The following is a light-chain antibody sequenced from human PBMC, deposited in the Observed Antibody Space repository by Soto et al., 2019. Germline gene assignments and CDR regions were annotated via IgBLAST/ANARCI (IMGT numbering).Light chain of an antibody. CDR2: EVS. J-gene: IGLJ2*01. CDR3: SSYTSSSTLVV. Sequence: QSARTQPASVSGSPGQSITISCTGTSSDVGGYNYVSWYQQHPGKAPKLMIYEVSNRPSGVSNRFSGSKSGNTASLTISGLQAEDEAHYYCSSYTSSSTLVVFGGGTKLTFL. CDR1: SSDVGGYNY. V-gene: IGLV2-14*01.